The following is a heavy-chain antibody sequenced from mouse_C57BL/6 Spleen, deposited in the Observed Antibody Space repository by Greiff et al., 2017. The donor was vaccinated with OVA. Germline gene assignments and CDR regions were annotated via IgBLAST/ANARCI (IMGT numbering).Heavy chain of an antibody. J-gene: IGHJ4*01. CDR2: IYPGDGDT. V-gene: IGHV1-82*01. CDR1: GYAFSSSW. Sequence: QVHVKQSGPELVKPGASVKISCKASGYAFSSSWMNWVKQRPGKGLEWIGRIYPGDGDTNYNGKFKGKATLTADKSSSTAYMQLSSLTSEDSAVYFCARSCSYGSSYYAMDYWGQGTSVTVSS. CDR3: ARSCSYGSSYYAMDY. D-gene: IGHD1-1*01.